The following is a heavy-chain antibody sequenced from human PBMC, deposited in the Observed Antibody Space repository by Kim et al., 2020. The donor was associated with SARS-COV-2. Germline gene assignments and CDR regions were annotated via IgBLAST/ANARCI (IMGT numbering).Heavy chain of an antibody. V-gene: IGHV3-7*01. CDR3: ATYPGGYSGYDYTFHYYYYGMDV. Sequence: GGSLRLSCAASGFTFSSYWMSWVRQAPGKGLEWVANIKRDGSEKYYVDSVKGRFTISRDNAKNSLYLQMNSLRAEDTAVYYCATYPGGYSGYDYTFHYYYYGMDVWGQGTTVTVSS. CDR2: IKRDGSEK. J-gene: IGHJ6*02. D-gene: IGHD5-12*01. CDR1: GFTFSSYW.